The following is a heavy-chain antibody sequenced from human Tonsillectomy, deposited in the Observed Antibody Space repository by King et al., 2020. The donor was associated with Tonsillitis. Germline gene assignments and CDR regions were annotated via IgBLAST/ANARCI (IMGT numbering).Heavy chain of an antibody. Sequence: VQLVESGGALVQPGGSLRLSCAASGFIFSNYWMHWVRQAPGKGLVWVSRINTEGSSTTYADSVKGRITISRDNAKNTLYLQMDSLRAEDTAVYYCMRDRTKVTGGGGYWGQGALVTVSS. CDR1: GFIFSNYW. J-gene: IGHJ4*02. CDR2: INTEGSST. V-gene: IGHV3-74*01. D-gene: IGHD2-21*02. CDR3: MRDRTKVTGGGGY.